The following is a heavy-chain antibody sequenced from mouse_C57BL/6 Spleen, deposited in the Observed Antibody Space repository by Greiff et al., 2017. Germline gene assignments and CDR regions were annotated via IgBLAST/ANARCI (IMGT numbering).Heavy chain of an antibody. V-gene: IGHV1-26*01. Sequence: VQLQQSGPELVKPGASVKISCKASGYTFTDYYMNWVKQSHGKSLEWIGDINPNNGGTSYNQKFKGKATLTVDKSSSTAYMELRSLTSEDSAVYYCANYYSNYGFFAYWGQGTLVTVSA. CDR3: ANYYSNYGFFAY. D-gene: IGHD2-5*01. CDR2: INPNNGGT. J-gene: IGHJ3*01. CDR1: GYTFTDYY.